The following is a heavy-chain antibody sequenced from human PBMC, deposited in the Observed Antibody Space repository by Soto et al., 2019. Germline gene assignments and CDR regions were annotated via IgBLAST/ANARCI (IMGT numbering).Heavy chain of an antibody. CDR1: GFTFSSYW. D-gene: IGHD3-10*01. Sequence: PGGSLRLSCAASGFTFSSYWMHWVRQAPGKGLVWVSRINSDGSSTSYADSVKGRFTISRDNAKNTLYLQMNSLRAEDTAVYYCARVGGLLWFGELLYHYYYGMDVWGQGTTVTVSS. V-gene: IGHV3-74*01. CDR3: ARVGGLLWFGELLYHYYYGMDV. J-gene: IGHJ6*02. CDR2: INSDGSST.